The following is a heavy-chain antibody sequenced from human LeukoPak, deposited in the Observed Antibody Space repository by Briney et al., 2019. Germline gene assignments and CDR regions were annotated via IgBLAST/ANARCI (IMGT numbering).Heavy chain of an antibody. Sequence: SETLSLTCIVSGGSISTYYWNWIRQPPGKGLEWIGYIYHSGSTNYNPSLQSRVTISVDTSKNQFSLNLNSVTAADTAVYYCARGGAARLHFQNWGQGTLVTVSS. CDR3: ARGGAARLHFQN. V-gene: IGHV4-59*01. J-gene: IGHJ1*01. CDR1: GGSISTYY. D-gene: IGHD6-6*01. CDR2: IYHSGST.